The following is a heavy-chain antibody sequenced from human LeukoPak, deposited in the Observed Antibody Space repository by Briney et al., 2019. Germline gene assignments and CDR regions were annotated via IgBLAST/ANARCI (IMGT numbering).Heavy chain of an antibody. J-gene: IGHJ4*02. CDR3: ARDFDPTFDY. CDR2: ISAYNGNT. CDR1: GYTFTSYY. V-gene: IGHV1-18*04. D-gene: IGHD3-9*01. Sequence: ASVKVSCKASGYTFTSYYMHWVRQAPGQGLEWMGWISAYNGNTNYAQKLQGRVTMTTDTSTSTAYMELRSLRSDDTAVYYCARDFDPTFDYWGQGTLVTVSS.